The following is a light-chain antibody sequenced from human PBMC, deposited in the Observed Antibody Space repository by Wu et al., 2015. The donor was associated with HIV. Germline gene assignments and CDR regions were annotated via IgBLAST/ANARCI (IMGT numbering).Light chain of an antibody. CDR1: QTISHS. CDR2: KTS. J-gene: IGKJ1*01. V-gene: IGKV1-5*03. Sequence: QMTQSPSTLSASVGDGVTITCRASQTISHSLAWYQQKPGKAPKLLIYKTSILESGVPSRFSGSGSGTKFTLTISSLQPGDFATYYCQQYDGYPWTFGQGTKVDIK. CDR3: QQYDGYPWT.